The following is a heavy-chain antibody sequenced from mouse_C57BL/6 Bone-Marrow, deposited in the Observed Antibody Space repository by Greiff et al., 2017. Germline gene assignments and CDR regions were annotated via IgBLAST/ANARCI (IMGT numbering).Heavy chain of an antibody. CDR3: SRYDYVSWFAY. CDR1: GYAFSSYW. CDR2: IYPGDGDT. Sequence: QVQLQQSGAELVKPGASVKISCKASGYAFSSYWMNWVKQRPGKGLEWIGQIYPGDGDTNYNGKFKGKDTLTADKSSSTAYMQLSSLTSEDSAVYFCSRYDYVSWFAYWVQGTLVTVSA. V-gene: IGHV1-80*01. J-gene: IGHJ3*01. D-gene: IGHD2-4*01.